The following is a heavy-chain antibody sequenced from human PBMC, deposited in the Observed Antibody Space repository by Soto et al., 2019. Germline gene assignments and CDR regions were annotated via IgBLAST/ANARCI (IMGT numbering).Heavy chain of an antibody. J-gene: IGHJ3*02. Sequence: PSEPLSLTCTVSGGSISSYYWSWIRQPPGKGLEWIGYIYYSGSTNYNPSLKSRVTISVDPSKNRFSLKLSFVTAADRAVYFCARGGGLRGAFDIWGQGTMVTVSS. V-gene: IGHV4-59*01. CDR3: ARGGGLRGAFDI. CDR1: GGSISSYY. CDR2: IYYSGST. D-gene: IGHD4-17*01.